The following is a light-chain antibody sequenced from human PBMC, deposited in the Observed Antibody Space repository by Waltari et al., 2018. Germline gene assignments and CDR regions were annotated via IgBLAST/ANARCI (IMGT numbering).Light chain of an antibody. Sequence: IVMTQSPDSLAVSLGEGATIKCKSSQSVLYSSNNKNYLAWYQQKPGQPPKLLIYWASTRESGVPDRFSGSGSGTDFTLTISSLQAEDVAVYYCQQYYSTPLAFGGGTKVEIK. CDR2: WAS. V-gene: IGKV4-1*01. J-gene: IGKJ4*01. CDR3: QQYYSTPLA. CDR1: QSVLYSSNNKNY.